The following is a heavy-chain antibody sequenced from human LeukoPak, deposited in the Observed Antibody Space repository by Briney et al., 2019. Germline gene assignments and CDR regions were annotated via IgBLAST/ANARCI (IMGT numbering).Heavy chain of an antibody. CDR2: ISYDGSNN. D-gene: IGHD6-13*01. Sequence: GRSLRLSCAASGFTFSSYAMNWVRQAPGKGLEWVAVISYDGSNNYYADSVKGRFTISRDNSKNTLYLQMNSLRAEDTAVYYCARGGPSYSSSWYGGFDYWGQGTLVTVSS. V-gene: IGHV3-30*04. CDR1: GFTFSSYA. CDR3: ARGGPSYSSSWYGGFDY. J-gene: IGHJ4*02.